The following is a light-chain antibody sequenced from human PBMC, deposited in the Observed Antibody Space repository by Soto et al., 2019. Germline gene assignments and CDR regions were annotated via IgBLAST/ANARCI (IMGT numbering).Light chain of an antibody. CDR1: SSDVGGYNY. Sequence: QPVLTQPASVSGSPGQSITISCTGTSSDVGGYNYVSWYQQHPGKAPKLMIYEVSKRPSGVPDRFSGSKSGNTASLTVSGLQAEDEADYYCNSDAGSNNWVFGGGTQLTVL. V-gene: IGLV2-8*01. CDR2: EVS. J-gene: IGLJ3*02. CDR3: NSDAGSNNWV.